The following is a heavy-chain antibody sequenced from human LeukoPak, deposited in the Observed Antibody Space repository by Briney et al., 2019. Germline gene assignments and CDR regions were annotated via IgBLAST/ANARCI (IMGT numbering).Heavy chain of an antibody. Sequence: SETLSLTCTVSGGSIRSSYYYWGWIRQPPGKGLEWIGSIYDSGSTYYNPSLKSRVTISVDTSKNQFSLKLSSVTAADTAVYYCARARGYSYGYDAGTSLDYWGQGTLVTVSS. D-gene: IGHD5-18*01. CDR1: GGSIRSSYYY. J-gene: IGHJ4*02. CDR2: IYDSGST. CDR3: ARARGYSYGYDAGTSLDY. V-gene: IGHV4-39*07.